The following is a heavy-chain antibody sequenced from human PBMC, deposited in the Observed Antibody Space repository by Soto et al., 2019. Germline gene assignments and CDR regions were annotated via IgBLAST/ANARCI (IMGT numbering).Heavy chain of an antibody. V-gene: IGHV3-23*01. J-gene: IGHJ4*02. CDR2: ISGSGSGT. Sequence: EVQLLESGGGLVQPGGSLRLSCVASGFTFSTYAMTWVRQSPGKGLEWVSAISGSGSGTNYADSVKGRFAVSRDNSKNILYMQMNSLRAEYTSVYYCAKEMPTATCFDYWGPGTLVTVSS. CDR1: GFTFSTYA. CDR3: AKEMPTATCFDY. D-gene: IGHD5-18*01.